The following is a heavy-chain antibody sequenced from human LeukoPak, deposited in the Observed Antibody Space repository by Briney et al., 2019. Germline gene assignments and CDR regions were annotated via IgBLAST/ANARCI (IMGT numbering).Heavy chain of an antibody. CDR2: ISGSGGST. CDR3: AKASGMITFGGVAV. V-gene: IGHV3-23*01. D-gene: IGHD3-16*01. CDR1: GFTFSSYA. J-gene: IGHJ4*02. Sequence: PGGSLRPSCAASGFTFSSYAMSWVRQAPGKGLEWVSAISGSGGSTYYADSVKGRFTISRDNSKNTLYLQMNSLRAEDTAVYYCAKASGMITFGGVAVWGQGTLVTVSS.